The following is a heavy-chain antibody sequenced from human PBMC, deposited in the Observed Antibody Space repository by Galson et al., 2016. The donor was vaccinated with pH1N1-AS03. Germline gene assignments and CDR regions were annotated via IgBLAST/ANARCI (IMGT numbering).Heavy chain of an antibody. J-gene: IGHJ5*01. Sequence: LRLSCAASRFTFNGYAMHWVRQAPGKGLEWVSSISWNSGNIDYADSVKGRFTLSRDDAKNSLFPQMNSLRTEDTAFYYCVKSGTYSSSRGWFDSWGQGTLVTVSS. D-gene: IGHD6-13*01. CDR1: RFTFNGYA. V-gene: IGHV3-9*01. CDR2: ISWNSGNI. CDR3: VKSGTYSSSRGWFDS.